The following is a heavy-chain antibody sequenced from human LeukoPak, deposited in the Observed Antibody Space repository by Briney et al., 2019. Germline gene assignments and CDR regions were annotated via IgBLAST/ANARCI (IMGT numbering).Heavy chain of an antibody. Sequence: PSETLSLTCAVYGGSFSGYYWSWIRQPPGKGLEWIGEINHSGSTNYNPSLKSRVTISVDTSKNQFSLKPSFVTAADTAVYYCARGVRYCSSTSCLNWFDPWGQGTLVTVSS. CDR1: GGSFSGYY. J-gene: IGHJ5*02. CDR3: ARGVRYCSSTSCLNWFDP. D-gene: IGHD2-2*01. CDR2: INHSGST. V-gene: IGHV4-34*01.